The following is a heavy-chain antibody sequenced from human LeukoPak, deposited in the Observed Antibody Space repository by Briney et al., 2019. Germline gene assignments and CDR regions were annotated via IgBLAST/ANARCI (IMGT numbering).Heavy chain of an antibody. Sequence: GASVKVSCKASGGTFSSYAISWVRQAPGQGLEWMGGIIPIFGTANYAQKFQGRVTITADKSTSTAYMELSSLRSEDTAVYYCARDRSVHLFDYWGQGTLVTVSS. J-gene: IGHJ4*02. V-gene: IGHV1-69*06. CDR2: IIPIFGTA. CDR3: ARDRSVHLFDY. CDR1: GGTFSSYA. D-gene: IGHD3-3*01.